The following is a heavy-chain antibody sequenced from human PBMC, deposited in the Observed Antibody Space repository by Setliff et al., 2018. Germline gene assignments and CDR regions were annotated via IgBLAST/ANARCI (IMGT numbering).Heavy chain of an antibody. CDR3: ARLWFGELLPDV. V-gene: IGHV3-11*03. Sequence: GGSLRLSCAASGFTFSDYYMSWIRQAPGKGLEWVSYISSISSYTNYADSVKGRFTISRDNAKNSLYLQMNSLRAEDTAVYYCARLWFGELLPDVWGKGTTVTVSS. CDR2: ISSISSYT. CDR1: GFTFSDYY. D-gene: IGHD3-10*01. J-gene: IGHJ6*04.